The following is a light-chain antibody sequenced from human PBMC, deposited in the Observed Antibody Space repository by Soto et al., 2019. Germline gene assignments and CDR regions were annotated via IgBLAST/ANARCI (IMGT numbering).Light chain of an antibody. J-gene: IGKJ5*01. CDR3: QQYNNWPRGT. Sequence: EILMTQSPATLSVSPGERATLSCRASQSVSSNYLAWYQQKPGQAPRLLIYGASTRATGIPARFSGSGSGTEFTLTISSLQSEDFAVYYCQQYNNWPRGTFGQGTRLEIK. V-gene: IGKV3-15*01. CDR2: GAS. CDR1: QSVSSN.